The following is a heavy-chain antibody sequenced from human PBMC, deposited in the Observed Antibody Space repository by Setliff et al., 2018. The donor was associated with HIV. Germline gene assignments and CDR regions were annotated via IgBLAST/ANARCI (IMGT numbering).Heavy chain of an antibody. CDR2: IYCNSGGT. CDR3: ARVAYEIGYSHGYDY. V-gene: IGHV1-2*02. Sequence: ASVKVSCKASGGAPNIYSISWVRQTPGQGLEWMGWIYCNSGGTNYGKKFQGRVTMTRDTSISTAYMELSSLRSEDTAVYYCARVAYEIGYSHGYDYWGQGSLVTVSS. D-gene: IGHD5-18*01. J-gene: IGHJ4*02. CDR1: GGAPNIYS.